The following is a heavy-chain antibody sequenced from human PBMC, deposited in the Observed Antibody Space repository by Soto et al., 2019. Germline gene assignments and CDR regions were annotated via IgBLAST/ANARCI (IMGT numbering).Heavy chain of an antibody. CDR2: IWYDGVNK. CDR3: AKVAEDPGAFDI. Sequence: GGSLRLSCAASGFTFSNYGMHWVRQAPGKGLEWLAAIWYDGVNKHYADSVKGRFSTSRDNSKNTVYLQMNSLRAEDTAVYYCAKVAEDPGAFDIWGQGTMVTVSS. J-gene: IGHJ3*02. V-gene: IGHV3-30*02. CDR1: GFTFSNYG.